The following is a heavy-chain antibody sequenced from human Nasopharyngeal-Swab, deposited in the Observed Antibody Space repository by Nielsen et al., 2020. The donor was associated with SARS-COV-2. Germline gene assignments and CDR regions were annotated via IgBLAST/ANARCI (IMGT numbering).Heavy chain of an antibody. CDR3: ARDSLPWPVPEYFQH. CDR1: GFTFSSYA. J-gene: IGHJ1*01. Sequence: GESLKISCAASGFTFSSYAMHWVRQAPGKGLEWVAVISYDGSNKYYADSVKGRFTISRDNAKNSLYLQMNSLRAEDTAVYYCARDSLPWPVPEYFQHWGQGTLVTVSS. V-gene: IGHV3-30*04. CDR2: ISYDGSNK. D-gene: IGHD6-19*01.